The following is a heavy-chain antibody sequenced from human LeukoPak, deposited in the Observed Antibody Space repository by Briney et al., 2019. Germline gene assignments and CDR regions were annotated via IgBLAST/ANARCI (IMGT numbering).Heavy chain of an antibody. V-gene: IGHV3-30-3*01. CDR1: GFTLGSYG. CDR2: ISYVGSNT. J-gene: IGHJ3*02. CDR3: AIGFASSSHAFDI. D-gene: IGHD6-13*01. Sequence: GGSLRLSCAVDGFTLGSYGMDWVSQAPGKGRGWVAFISYVGSNTYYAGSVKGRFTLSRDNSKNTLYLQMNSLRAQDTAVYYCAIGFASSSHAFDIWGQGTMVTVSS.